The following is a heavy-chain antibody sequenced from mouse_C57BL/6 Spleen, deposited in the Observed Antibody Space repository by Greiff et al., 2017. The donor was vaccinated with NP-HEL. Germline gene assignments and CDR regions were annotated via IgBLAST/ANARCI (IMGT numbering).Heavy chain of an antibody. D-gene: IGHD2-1*01. CDR3: ARGYGTYFDY. J-gene: IGHJ2*01. CDR1: GYTFTDYY. V-gene: IGHV1-26*01. CDR2: INPNNGGT. Sequence: VQLQQSGPELVKPGASVKISCKASGYTFTDYYMNWVKQSPGKSLEWIGDINPNNGGTSYNQKFKGKATLTVDKSSSTAYMELRSLTSEDSAVYYCARGYGTYFDYWGQGTTLTVSS.